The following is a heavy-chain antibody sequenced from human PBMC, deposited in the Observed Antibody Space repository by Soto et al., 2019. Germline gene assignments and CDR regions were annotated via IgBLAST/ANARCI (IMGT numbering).Heavy chain of an antibody. CDR2: ISSTTNYI. Sequence: PGGSLRLSCAASGFTFTRYSMNWVRQAPGKGLEWVSSISSTTNYIYYGDSMKGRFTISRDNAKDSLYLEMNSLRAEDTAVYYCARESEDLTSNFDYWGQGTLVTVSS. CDR1: GFTFTRYS. CDR3: ARESEDLTSNFDY. J-gene: IGHJ4*02. V-gene: IGHV3-21*06.